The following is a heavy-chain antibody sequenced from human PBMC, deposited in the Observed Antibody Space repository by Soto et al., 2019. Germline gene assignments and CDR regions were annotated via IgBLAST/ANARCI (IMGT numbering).Heavy chain of an antibody. D-gene: IGHD3-22*01. CDR2: IFYTGKT. CDR1: GGSFSGYY. V-gene: IGHV4-59*01. Sequence: SETLSLTCAVYGGSFSGYYWTWIRQTPGKELEWIGYIFYTGKTNYNSSLKSRVTMTLDRFENQFSLQLTSVTSADTAIYYCARDYYDSPLAIDVWGQGTTVTVSS. CDR3: ARDYYDSPLAIDV. J-gene: IGHJ6*02.